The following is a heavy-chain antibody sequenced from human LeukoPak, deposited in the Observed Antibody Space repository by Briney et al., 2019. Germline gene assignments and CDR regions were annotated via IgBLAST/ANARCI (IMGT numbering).Heavy chain of an antibody. J-gene: IGHJ4*02. CDR3: ARARSKQWVDG. D-gene: IGHD6-19*01. Sequence: GASVKVSCKASRYTFTDYYMHWVRQAPGQGLEWMGWINPKSGGTNYAQKFQGRVTMTRDMSISTAYMELTRLRSDDTAVYYCARARSKQWVDGWGQGTLVTVSS. CDR1: RYTFTDYY. CDR2: INPKSGGT. V-gene: IGHV1-2*02.